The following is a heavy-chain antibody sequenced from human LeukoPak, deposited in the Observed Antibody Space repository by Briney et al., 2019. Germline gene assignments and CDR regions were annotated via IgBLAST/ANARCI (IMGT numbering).Heavy chain of an antibody. D-gene: IGHD4-23*01. CDR1: GGTFSSYA. V-gene: IGHV1-69*05. J-gene: IGHJ6*03. Sequence: SVKVSCKASGGTFSSYAISWVRQAPGQGLEWMGRIIPIFGTANYAQKFQGRVTITTDESTSTAYMELSSLRSEDTAVYYCASDSDDYGGNFHYYYYMDVWGKGTTVTVSS. CDR3: ASDSDDYGGNFHYYYYMDV. CDR2: IIPIFGTA.